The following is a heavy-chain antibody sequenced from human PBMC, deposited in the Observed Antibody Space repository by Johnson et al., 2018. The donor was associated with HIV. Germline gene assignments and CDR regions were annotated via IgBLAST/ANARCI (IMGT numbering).Heavy chain of an antibody. CDR2: IKQDGSEK. D-gene: IGHD1-26*01. V-gene: IGHV3-7*05. CDR3: AKVFSRPGGAFDI. CDR1: GFTFSSYW. J-gene: IGHJ3*02. Sequence: EVQLVESGGGLVQPGGSLRLSCAASGFTFSSYWMSLVRQAPGKGLEWVANIKQDGSEKYYVDSVKGRFTISRDNAKNSLYLQMNSLRAEDTALYYYAKVFSRPGGAFDIWGQGTMVTVSS.